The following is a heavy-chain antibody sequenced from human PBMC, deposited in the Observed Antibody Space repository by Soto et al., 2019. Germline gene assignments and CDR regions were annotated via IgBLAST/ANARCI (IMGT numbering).Heavy chain of an antibody. V-gene: IGHV3-23*01. CDR3: AKSLHDFWSGDYGYYYYAMDV. Sequence: PGGSLRLSCAASGFTFSSYAMSWVRQAPGKGLEWVSAITGTGSSTYYADSVKGRFIISRDNSKNTLYLQMNSLRAEDTAVYYCAKSLHDFWSGDYGYYYYAMDVWGQGTTVTVYS. CDR2: ITGTGSST. J-gene: IGHJ6*02. CDR1: GFTFSSYA. D-gene: IGHD3-3*01.